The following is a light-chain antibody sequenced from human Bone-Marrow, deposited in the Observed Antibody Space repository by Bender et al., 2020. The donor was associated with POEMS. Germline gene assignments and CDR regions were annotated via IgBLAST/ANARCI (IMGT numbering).Light chain of an antibody. CDR1: SSDVGDYNY. J-gene: IGLJ2*01. CDR2: EVT. Sequence: QSALTQPRSVSGSPGQSVTISCTGTSSDVGDYNYVSWYQQHAGKAPKLLIYEVTKWPSGVSDRFSGSKSGNTASLTISGLQAEDEADYYCSSYTSATTVAFGGGTKLTVL. V-gene: IGLV2-11*01. CDR3: SSYTSATTVA.